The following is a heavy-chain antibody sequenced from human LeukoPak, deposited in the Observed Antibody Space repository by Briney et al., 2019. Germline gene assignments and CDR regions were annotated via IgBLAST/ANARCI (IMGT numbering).Heavy chain of an antibody. Sequence: PGGSLRLSYAPSGFTFSSYAMSWVRQASGKGLEWVGVISGGGSGTYYAESVRGRFTISRDNSKNTVYLQMNSLRAEDTAIYYCAKAVGSSGYFSRDAFDIWGQGTMVTVSS. V-gene: IGHV3-23*01. J-gene: IGHJ3*02. CDR1: GFTFSSYA. D-gene: IGHD3-22*01. CDR3: AKAVGSSGYFSRDAFDI. CDR2: ISGGGSGT.